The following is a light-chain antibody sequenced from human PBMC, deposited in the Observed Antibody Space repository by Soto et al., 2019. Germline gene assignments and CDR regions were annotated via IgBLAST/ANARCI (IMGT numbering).Light chain of an antibody. CDR1: QIITNNL. Sequence: DIVLTQSPGTLSFSPGDRATLSCRASQIITNNLLAWYQHRPGQAPRLLIYGTSSRAAGIPDRFTGSGSGTDFTLTIKGLEPDDFAVYYCQRYGTSPYTFGQGARLDFK. V-gene: IGKV3-20*01. J-gene: IGKJ2*01. CDR3: QRYGTSPYT. CDR2: GTS.